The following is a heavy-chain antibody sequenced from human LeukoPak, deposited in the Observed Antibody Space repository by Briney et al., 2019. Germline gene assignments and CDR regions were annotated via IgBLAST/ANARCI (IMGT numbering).Heavy chain of an antibody. CDR2: IYYSGST. D-gene: IGHD6-13*01. CDR1: GGSISSSSYY. V-gene: IGHV4-39*07. J-gene: IGHJ1*01. CDR3: ARVRAAAGTRYFQH. Sequence: KPSETLSLTCTVSGGSISSSSYYWGWIRQPPGKGLEWIGSIYYSGSTYYNPSLKGRVTIPVDTSKNQFSLKLSSVTAADTAVYYCARVRAAAGTRYFQHWGQGTLVTVSS.